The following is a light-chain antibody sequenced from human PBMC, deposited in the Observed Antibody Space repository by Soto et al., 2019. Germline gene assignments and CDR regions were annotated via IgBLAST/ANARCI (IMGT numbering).Light chain of an antibody. CDR3: QQRSNWPQFT. Sequence: EIVLTQSPATLSLSPGERATLSCRASQSVSSYLAWYQQKPGQAPRLLIYDASNRATGIPARFSGSGSGTDFTLTISSLEPEDLAVYYCQQRSNWPQFTFGPGN. J-gene: IGKJ3*01. V-gene: IGKV3-11*01. CDR2: DAS. CDR1: QSVSSY.